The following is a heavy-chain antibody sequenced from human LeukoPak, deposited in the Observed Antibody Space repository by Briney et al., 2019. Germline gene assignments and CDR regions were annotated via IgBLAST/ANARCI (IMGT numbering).Heavy chain of an antibody. V-gene: IGHV3-48*03. D-gene: IGHD2-8*01. Sequence: GGSLRLSCAASGFTFSSYEMNWVRQAPGKGLEWVSYISCSGSTIYYADSVKGRFTISRDNAKNSLYLQMNSLRAEDTAVYYCARDRDVLMVYPSGMDVWGQGTTVTVSS. CDR1: GFTFSSYE. CDR3: ARDRDVLMVYPSGMDV. J-gene: IGHJ6*02. CDR2: ISCSGSTI.